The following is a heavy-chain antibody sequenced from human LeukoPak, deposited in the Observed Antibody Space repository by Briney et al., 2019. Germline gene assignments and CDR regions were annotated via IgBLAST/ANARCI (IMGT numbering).Heavy chain of an antibody. Sequence: GGSLRLSCAASGFTVSSNYMTWVRQAPGKGLEWVAILYSDGRTYYADSVKGRFTISRDNSKNTLYLQMNSLRAEDTAVYYCAKVKCGGDCYDYFDYWGQGTLVTVSS. CDR1: GFTVSSNY. J-gene: IGHJ4*02. V-gene: IGHV3-53*01. CDR3: AKVKCGGDCYDYFDY. CDR2: LYSDGRT. D-gene: IGHD2-21*02.